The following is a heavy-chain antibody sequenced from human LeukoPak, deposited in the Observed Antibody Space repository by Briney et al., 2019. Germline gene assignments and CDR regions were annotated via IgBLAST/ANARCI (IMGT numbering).Heavy chain of an antibody. V-gene: IGHV4-39*07. CDR1: GGSVYTSDYY. CDR2: IFYTGKT. CDR3: ARVFDS. Sequence: SETLSPTCTVSGGSVYTSDYYWGWVRQPPGKGPEWIGDIFYTGKTNYNPSLKSRVSISIDTSKNQFSLKLTSVTAADAAVYYCARVFDSWGQGTLVTVSS. J-gene: IGHJ4*02.